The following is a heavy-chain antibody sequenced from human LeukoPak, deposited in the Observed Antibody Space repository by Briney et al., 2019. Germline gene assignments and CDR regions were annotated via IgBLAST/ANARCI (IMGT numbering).Heavy chain of an antibody. CDR3: ARGPRYISGRYAESFSIDY. J-gene: IGHJ4*02. D-gene: IGHD6-19*01. Sequence: ASVKVSCKASGYSFNGYYLHWLRQAPGQAFEWMGWINPDTGGTNYVHNFQGRVTMTRDTSISAAYMELSSLGSGDTAIYYCARGPRYISGRYAESFSIDYWGQGTLVTVSS. CDR2: INPDTGGT. V-gene: IGHV1-2*02. CDR1: GYSFNGYY.